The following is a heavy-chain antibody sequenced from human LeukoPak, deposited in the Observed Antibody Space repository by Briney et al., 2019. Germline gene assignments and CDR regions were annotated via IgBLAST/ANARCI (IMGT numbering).Heavy chain of an antibody. D-gene: IGHD3-22*01. V-gene: IGHV3-9*01. CDR2: ISWNSGNI. CDR1: GFTFDDYA. J-gene: IGHJ4*02. Sequence: GGSLRLSCAASGFTFDDYAMHWVRQAPGKGLEWVSGISWNSGNIGYADSVKGRFTISRDNAKNSLYLQMNSLRAEDTALYYCAKDYRYYYDSSGLFDYWGQGTLVTVSS. CDR3: AKDYRYYYDSSGLFDY.